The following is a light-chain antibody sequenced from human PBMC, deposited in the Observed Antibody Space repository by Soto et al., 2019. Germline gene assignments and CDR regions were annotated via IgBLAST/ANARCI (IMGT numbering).Light chain of an antibody. V-gene: IGLV2-14*01. CDR3: SSYTNNSNYV. Sequence: QSALTQPASVSGSPGQSITISCTGTSSDVGGYNDVSWYQQHPGKAPELIIYEVSNRPAGVSNRFSGSKSGNTASLTISGLQAEDEADYYCSSYTNNSNYVLGNGTKVTVL. CDR1: SSDVGGYND. CDR2: EVS. J-gene: IGLJ1*01.